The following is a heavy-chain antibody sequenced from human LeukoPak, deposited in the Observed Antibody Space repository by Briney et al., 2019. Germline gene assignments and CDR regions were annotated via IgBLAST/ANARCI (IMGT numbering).Heavy chain of an antibody. Sequence: SVKVSCKASGFTFTSSAVQWVRQARGQRLEWIGWIVVGSGSTKYAQKLQERVTITRDMSTSTAYMELSSLRSEDTVVYYCAADLTVRGYWYLDLWGRGTLVTVSS. V-gene: IGHV1-58*01. CDR3: AADLTVRGYWYLDL. J-gene: IGHJ2*01. CDR1: GFTFTSSA. D-gene: IGHD4-11*01. CDR2: IVVGSGST.